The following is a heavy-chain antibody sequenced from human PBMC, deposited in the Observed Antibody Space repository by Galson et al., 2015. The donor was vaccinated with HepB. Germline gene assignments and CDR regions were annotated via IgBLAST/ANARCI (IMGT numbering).Heavy chain of an antibody. V-gene: IGHV7-4-1*02. Sequence: SVKVSCKASGYTFTSYAMNWVRQAPGQGLEWMGWINTNTGNPTYAQGFTGRFVFSLDTSVSTAYLQISSLKAEDTAVYYCARDTRGYSGYFYYYYYMDVWGKGTTVTVSS. J-gene: IGHJ6*03. CDR2: INTNTGNP. CDR3: ARDTRGYSGYFYYYYYMDV. CDR1: GYTFTSYA. D-gene: IGHD5-12*01.